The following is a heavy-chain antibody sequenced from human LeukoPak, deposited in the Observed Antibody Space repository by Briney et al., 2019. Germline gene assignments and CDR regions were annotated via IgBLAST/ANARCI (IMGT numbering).Heavy chain of an antibody. CDR1: GFTFDDYA. CDR2: ISGDGGDR. CDR3: AKDVGAFDSSDYYDY. D-gene: IGHD3-22*01. Sequence: PGGSLRLSCAASGFTFDDYAMHWVRQAPGKGLEWVSLISGDGGDRIYADSVKGRFTISRDNSKNSLYLEMNSLRTEDTALYYCAKDVGAFDSSDYYDYWGQGTLVTVSS. J-gene: IGHJ4*02. V-gene: IGHV3-43*02.